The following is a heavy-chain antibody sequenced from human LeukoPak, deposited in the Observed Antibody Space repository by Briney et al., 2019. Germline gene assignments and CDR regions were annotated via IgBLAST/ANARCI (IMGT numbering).Heavy chain of an antibody. CDR2: ISIYKGNT. D-gene: IGHD2-21*02. V-gene: IGHV1-18*04. CDR1: GYTLSSYG. Sequence: ASVKVSCKASGYTLSSYGVNWVRQAPGQRLEWMGWISIYKGNTNYAQILQGRVTMTTDTSTSTVYMELRSLRSDDTVVYYCASNPRGDSLTFDYWGQGTLVTVSS. CDR3: ASNPRGDSLTFDY. J-gene: IGHJ4*02.